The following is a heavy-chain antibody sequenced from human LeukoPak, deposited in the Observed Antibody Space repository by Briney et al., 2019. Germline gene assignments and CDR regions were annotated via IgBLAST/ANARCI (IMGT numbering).Heavy chain of an antibody. CDR2: ISYSGST. CDR1: GGSVSSGSDY. V-gene: IGHV4-61*01. CDR3: ARGQAALWFGEL. Sequence: SETLSLTCTVSGGSVSSGSDYWSWIRQPPGKGLEWIGHISYSGSTNYNPSLKSRVTTSLDTSKNQLSLKLSSVTTADTAVYYCARGQAALWFGELWGQGTLVTVSS. J-gene: IGHJ4*02. D-gene: IGHD3-10*01.